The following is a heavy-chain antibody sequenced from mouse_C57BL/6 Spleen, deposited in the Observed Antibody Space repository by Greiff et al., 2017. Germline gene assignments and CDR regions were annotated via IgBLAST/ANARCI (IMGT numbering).Heavy chain of an antibody. CDR2: INPSTGGT. Sequence: EVQLQQSGPELVKPGASVKISCKASGYSFTGYYMNWVKQSPEKSLEWIGEINPSTGGTTYNQKFKAKATLTVDKSSSTAYMQLKSLTSEDSAVYYCARRGNGYSVYDYWGPGTTLTVSS. CDR3: ARRGNGYSVYDY. CDR1: GYSFTGYY. D-gene: IGHD2-3*01. J-gene: IGHJ2*01. V-gene: IGHV1-42*01.